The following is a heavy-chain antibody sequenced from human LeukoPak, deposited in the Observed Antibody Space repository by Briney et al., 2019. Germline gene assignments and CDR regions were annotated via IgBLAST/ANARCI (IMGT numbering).Heavy chain of an antibody. CDR1: GFTFSTYH. V-gene: IGHV3-30*18. CDR2: ILYDGSDK. J-gene: IGHJ4*01. D-gene: IGHD3-10*01. Sequence: GGSLRLSCAASGFTFSTYHMHWVRQAPGKGLEWVAVILYDGSDKYYADSVKGRFTISRDNSKNTLYLQMNSLRAEDTAVYYCAKDRVRGVVYFFDYWGHGTLVTVSS. CDR3: AKDRVRGVVYFFDY.